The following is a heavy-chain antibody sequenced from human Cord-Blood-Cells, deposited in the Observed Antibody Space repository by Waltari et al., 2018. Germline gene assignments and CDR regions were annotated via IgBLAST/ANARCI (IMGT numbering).Heavy chain of an antibody. CDR2: IYHSGST. Sequence: QVQLQESGPGLVKPSETLSLTCAVSGYSISSGYYWGWIRQPPGKGLEWIGSIYHSGSTYSNPSLKGRVTLAVDTSKNQFSLKLSSVTAADPAVYYCARGLNWFDPWGQGTLVTVSS. CDR3: ARGLNWFDP. CDR1: GYSISSGYY. J-gene: IGHJ5*02. V-gene: IGHV4-38-2*01.